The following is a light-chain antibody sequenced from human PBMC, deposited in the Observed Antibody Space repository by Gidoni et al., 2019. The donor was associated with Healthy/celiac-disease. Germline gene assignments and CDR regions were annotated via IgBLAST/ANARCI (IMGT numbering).Light chain of an antibody. CDR1: QSVSSSY. Sequence: EIVLTQYPGTLSLSPGERATLSCRASQSVSSSYLAWYQQKPGQAPRLLIYGSSSRATGIPDMFSGSGSGTDFTLTIIRLEPEDFAVYYCQQYGSSPRTFXQXTKVEIK. V-gene: IGKV3-20*01. CDR3: QQYGSSPRT. CDR2: GSS. J-gene: IGKJ1*01.